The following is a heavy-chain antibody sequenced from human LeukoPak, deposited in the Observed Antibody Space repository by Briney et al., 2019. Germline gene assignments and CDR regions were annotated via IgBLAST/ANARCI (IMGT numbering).Heavy chain of an antibody. Sequence: PGGSLRLSCAASGFIFSSYGMHWVRQAPGKGLEWVAFIRYDGRNKYYADSVKGRFTISRDNSKNTLYLQMNSLRAEDTAVYYCARRAGDYSHPYDYWGQGTLVTVSS. V-gene: IGHV3-30*02. CDR3: ARRAGDYSHPYDY. J-gene: IGHJ4*02. D-gene: IGHD3-22*01. CDR2: IRYDGRNK. CDR1: GFIFSSYG.